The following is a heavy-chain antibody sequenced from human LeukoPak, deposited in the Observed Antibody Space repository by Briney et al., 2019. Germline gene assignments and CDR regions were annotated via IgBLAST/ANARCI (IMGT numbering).Heavy chain of an antibody. CDR1: GGSISSGGYY. D-gene: IGHD2-2*02. CDR3: ARRYTDAGYFDY. J-gene: IGHJ4*02. CDR2: IYQSGST. V-gene: IGHV4-30-2*01. Sequence: SQTLSLTCTVSGGSISSGGYYWSWIRQPPGKGLEWIGYIYQSGSTYHNPSLKSRVTISVDRSKNQFSLKLSSVTAADTAVYYCARRYTDAGYFDYWGQGTLVTVSS.